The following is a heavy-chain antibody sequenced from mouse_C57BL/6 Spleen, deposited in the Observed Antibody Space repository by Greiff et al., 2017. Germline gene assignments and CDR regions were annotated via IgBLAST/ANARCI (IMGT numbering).Heavy chain of an antibody. V-gene: IGHV14-3*01. Sequence: EVKLQESVAELVRPGASVKLSCTASGFNIKNTYMHWVKQRPEQGLEWIGRIDPANGNTKYAPKFQGKAAITADTSSTTAYLQLSSLTSEDTAIYYCGRAPSYYSNPFDYWGQGTTLTVSA. CDR2: IDPANGNT. CDR3: GRAPSYYSNPFDY. CDR1: GFNIKNTY. J-gene: IGHJ2*01. D-gene: IGHD2-5*01.